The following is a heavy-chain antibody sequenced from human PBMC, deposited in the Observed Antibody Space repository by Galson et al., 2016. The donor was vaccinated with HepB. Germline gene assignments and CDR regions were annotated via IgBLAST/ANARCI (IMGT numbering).Heavy chain of an antibody. CDR2: IRSKTDGETT. J-gene: IGHJ4*02. CDR1: GFTFSDAW. V-gene: IGHV3-15*07. Sequence: SLRLSCAASGFTFSDAWMNWVRQAPGKGLEWVGRIRSKTDGETTDYAALVKGRFTISRDDSRNTLSLQMNSLNMEDTAVYYCTVGLDWGQGTLVTVSS. CDR3: TVGLD. D-gene: IGHD2-15*01.